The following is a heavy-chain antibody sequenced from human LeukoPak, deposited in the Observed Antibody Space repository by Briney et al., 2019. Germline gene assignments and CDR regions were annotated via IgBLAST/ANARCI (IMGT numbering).Heavy chain of an antibody. CDR3: TTGYYYDSSGYYLSAFDI. D-gene: IGHD3-22*01. J-gene: IGHJ3*02. CDR2: IKSKTDGGTT. Sequence: GGSLRLSCAASGFTFSNAWMSWVRQAPGKGLEWVGRIKSKTDGGTTDYAAPVKGRFTISRDDSKNTLYLQMNSLKTEDTAVYYCTTGYYYDSSGYYLSAFDIWGQGTMVTVSS. CDR1: GFTFSNAW. V-gene: IGHV3-15*01.